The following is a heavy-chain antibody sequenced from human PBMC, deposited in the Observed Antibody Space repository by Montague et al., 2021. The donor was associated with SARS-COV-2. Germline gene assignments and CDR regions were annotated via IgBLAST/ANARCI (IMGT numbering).Heavy chain of an antibody. Sequence: SETLSLTCTVSGGSISSSSYYWGWIRQPPGKGLEWIGSIYYSGSTYYXSSLKSRVTISVDTSKNQFSLKLSSVTAADTAVYYCARAFTDWLRYYGMDVWGQGTTVTVSS. J-gene: IGHJ6*02. CDR3: ARAFTDWLRYYGMDV. V-gene: IGHV4-39*01. CDR2: IYYSGST. D-gene: IGHD3-9*01. CDR1: GGSISSSSYY.